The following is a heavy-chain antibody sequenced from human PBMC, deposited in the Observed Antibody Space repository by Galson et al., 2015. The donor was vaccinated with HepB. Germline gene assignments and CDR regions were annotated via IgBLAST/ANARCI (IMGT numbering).Heavy chain of an antibody. CDR1: GFTFSSYG. J-gene: IGHJ4*02. Sequence: SLRLSCAASGFTFSSYGMHWVRQAPGKGLEWVAVISYDGSNKYYADSVKGRFTIPRDNSKNTLYLQMNSLRAEDTAVYYCANGAALGYWGQGTLVTVSS. V-gene: IGHV3-30*18. CDR3: ANGAALGY. CDR2: ISYDGSNK. D-gene: IGHD1-26*01.